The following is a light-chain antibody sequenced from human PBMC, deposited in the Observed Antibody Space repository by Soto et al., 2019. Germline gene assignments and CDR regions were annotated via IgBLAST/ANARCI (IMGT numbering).Light chain of an antibody. Sequence: DIQETQSPSSLSASVGDRVTITCQASDDIINSLNWYQQKPGKAPKLLIHDASILQTGVPSRFSGSGSGTDFTFTITSLQPEDIATYYCQQYDILPITFGGGTKVDIK. V-gene: IGKV1-33*01. CDR3: QQYDILPIT. J-gene: IGKJ4*01. CDR2: DAS. CDR1: DDIINS.